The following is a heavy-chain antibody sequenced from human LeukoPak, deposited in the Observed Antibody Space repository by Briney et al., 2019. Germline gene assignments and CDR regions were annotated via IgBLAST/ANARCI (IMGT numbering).Heavy chain of an antibody. CDR2: INPNSGGT. CDR1: GYTFTGYY. J-gene: IGHJ3*02. Sequence: ASVKVSCKASGYTFTGYYMHWVRQAPGQGLEWMGWINPNSGGTNYAQKFQGRVTMTRDTSISTAYMELSRLRSDDTAVYYCSGVLWPENALDIWGQGTMVTVSS. CDR3: SGVLWPENALDI. V-gene: IGHV1-2*02.